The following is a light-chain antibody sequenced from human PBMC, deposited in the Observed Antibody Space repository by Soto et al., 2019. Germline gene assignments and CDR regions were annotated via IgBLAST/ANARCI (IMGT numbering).Light chain of an antibody. CDR3: AAWDDSLNGVV. Sequence: QSVLTQPPSASGTPGQTIAISCSGGSSNIGSHTVNWYQQLPGTAPRLLIYSNTQRPSGVPDRFSGSKSGTSASLAISGLQSEYEGDYYCAAWDDSLNGVVFGGGTKLT. J-gene: IGLJ2*01. CDR2: SNT. CDR1: SSNIGSHT. V-gene: IGLV1-44*01.